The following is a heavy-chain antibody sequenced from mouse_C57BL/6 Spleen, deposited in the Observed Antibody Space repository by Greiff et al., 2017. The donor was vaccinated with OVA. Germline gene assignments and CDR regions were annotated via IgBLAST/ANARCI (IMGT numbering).Heavy chain of an antibody. CDR2: ISGGGGNT. D-gene: IGHD2-2*01. Sequence: EVQRVESGGGLVKPGGSLKLSCAASGFTFSCYTMSWVRQTPEKRLEWVATISGGGGNTYYPASVKGRFTISRDTAKNTLYLRMSSLRSAATALYYCARAGGYDPTWFAYWGQETLVTVSA. CDR1: GFTFSCYT. V-gene: IGHV5-9*01. CDR3: ARAGGYDPTWFAY. J-gene: IGHJ3*01.